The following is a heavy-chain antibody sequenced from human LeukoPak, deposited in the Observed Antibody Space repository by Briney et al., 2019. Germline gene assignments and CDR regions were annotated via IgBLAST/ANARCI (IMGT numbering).Heavy chain of an antibody. J-gene: IGHJ4*02. D-gene: IGHD4-23*01. V-gene: IGHV1-2*02. CDR2: INANSGDT. CDR1: GGTFSSYA. Sequence: ASVKVSFKASGGTFSSYAISWVRQAPGQGLEWMGWINANSGDTNYAQTFQGRVTVTRDTSINTAYVELRGLTSDDTAVYYCVREHGGNSGFDYWGQGTLVTVSS. CDR3: VREHGGNSGFDY.